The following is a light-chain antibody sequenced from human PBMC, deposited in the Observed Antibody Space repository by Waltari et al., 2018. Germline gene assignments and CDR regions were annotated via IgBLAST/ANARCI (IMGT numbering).Light chain of an antibody. CDR1: QSVGSSS. J-gene: IGKJ1*01. CDR2: RAS. CDR3: QQHGTLPAT. V-gene: IGKV3-20*01. Sequence: DSVLTQSPGSASLSPGERVTLSCRASQSVGSSSLAWYQQKPGQAPRLVTYRASRRATGIPDRFSGSGSGTDFSLTISRLEPEDFAVYYCQQHGTLPATFGQGTKVEIK.